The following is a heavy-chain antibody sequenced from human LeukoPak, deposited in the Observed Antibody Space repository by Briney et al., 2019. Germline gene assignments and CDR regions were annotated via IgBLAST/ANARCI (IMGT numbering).Heavy chain of an antibody. V-gene: IGHV3-7*01. CDR3: ARRGTYQNWFDP. Sequence: GGSLRLSCAASTFKFSSYWMSWVRQAPGKGLEWVATIKDDGSEKYYVDSVSGRLTISRDNAKNSLYLQMNSLRAEDTAVYYCARRGTYQNWFDPWGQGTLVTVSS. J-gene: IGHJ5*02. CDR2: IKDDGSEK. D-gene: IGHD3-16*01. CDR1: TFKFSSYW.